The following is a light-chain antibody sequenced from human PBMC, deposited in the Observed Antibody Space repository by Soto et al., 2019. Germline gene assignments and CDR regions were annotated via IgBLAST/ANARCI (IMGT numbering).Light chain of an antibody. CDR1: QSISNW. CDR2: KAS. V-gene: IGKV1-5*03. CDR3: HQFSFSHT. Sequence: DLQMTQSPSTLSASVGDRVTITCRASQSISNWLAWYQQKPGKAPKLLIDKASTLESGVPSRFSGTGSGTEFTLTISSLQPDDFATYYCHQFSFSHTFGGGTKVEIK. J-gene: IGKJ4*01.